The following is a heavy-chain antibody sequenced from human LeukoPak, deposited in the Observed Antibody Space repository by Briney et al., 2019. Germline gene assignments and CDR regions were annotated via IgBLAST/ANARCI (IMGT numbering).Heavy chain of an antibody. CDR1: GFTFSGSA. CDR3: TRSTDYSGSYYGHDY. CDR2: IRSKANGYAT. V-gene: IGHV3-73*01. J-gene: IGHJ4*02. Sequence: GGSLKLSCAASGFTFSGSAMHWVRQAPGKGPEWVGRIRSKANGYATANAASVTGRFTISRDDSKNTAYLQMNSLKTEDTAVYYCTRSTDYSGSYYGHDYWGQGTLVTVSP. D-gene: IGHD1-26*01.